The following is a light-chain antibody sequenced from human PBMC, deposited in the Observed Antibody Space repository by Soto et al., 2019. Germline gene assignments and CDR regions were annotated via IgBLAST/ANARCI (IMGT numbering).Light chain of an antibody. CDR3: QQYGSSWT. CDR2: GSS. Sequence: VLTQSPGTLSLSPWEIATLSCRASHIVSSDFLAWYQQKPGQAPRLLIYGSSSRASGTPDRFSASGSGTDFTLTISRLAPEDSAVYYCQQYGSSWTFGQGTKVDIK. J-gene: IGKJ1*01. CDR1: HIVSSDF. V-gene: IGKV3-20*01.